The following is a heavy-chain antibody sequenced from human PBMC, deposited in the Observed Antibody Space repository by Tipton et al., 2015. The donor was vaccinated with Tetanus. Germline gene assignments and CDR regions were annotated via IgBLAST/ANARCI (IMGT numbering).Heavy chain of an antibody. Sequence: TLSLTCTVSGGSISSYYWSWIRQPPGKGLEWIGYIYYSGSTNYNPSLKSRVTISVDTSKNQFSLKLSSVTAADTAVYYCARVGGSGWPYYFDYWGQGTLVTVSS. CDR1: GGSISSYY. D-gene: IGHD6-19*01. J-gene: IGHJ4*02. CDR2: IYYSGST. V-gene: IGHV4-59*01. CDR3: ARVGGSGWPYYFDY.